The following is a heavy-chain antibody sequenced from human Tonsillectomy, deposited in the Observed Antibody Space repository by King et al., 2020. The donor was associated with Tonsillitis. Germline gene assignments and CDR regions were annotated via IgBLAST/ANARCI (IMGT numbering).Heavy chain of an antibody. Sequence: VQLVESGGGLVKPGGSLRLSCAASGFTFSNAWMSWVRQAPGKGLEWVGRIKSKTDGGTTDYAAPVKGRFTISIDDSKNTLYLQMNSLKTEDTAVYYCTTSKPGYCNSTSCYNYYYGMDVWGQGTTVTVSS. CDR3: TTSKPGYCNSTSCYNYYYGMDV. CDR2: IKSKTDGGTT. J-gene: IGHJ6*02. D-gene: IGHD2-2*02. V-gene: IGHV3-15*01. CDR1: GFTFSNAW.